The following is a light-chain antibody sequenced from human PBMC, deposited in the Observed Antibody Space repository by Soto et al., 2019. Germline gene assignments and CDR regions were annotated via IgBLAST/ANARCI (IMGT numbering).Light chain of an antibody. J-gene: IGLJ7*01. V-gene: IGLV2-11*01. Sequence: QSALTQPRSVSGSPGQSVTISCTGTSSDVGVYNYGSWYQQHPSKAPQLVIYDVIKRPSVVSDRFSGSKSGNTASLTISGLQAEDEADCYCCPYAGFCLWVFGGGTHLTVL. CDR2: DVI. CDR3: CPYAGFCLWV. CDR1: SSDVGVYNY.